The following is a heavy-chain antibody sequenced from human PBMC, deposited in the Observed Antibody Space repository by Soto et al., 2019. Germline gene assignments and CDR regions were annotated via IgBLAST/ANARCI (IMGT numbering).Heavy chain of an antibody. D-gene: IGHD2-15*01. V-gene: IGHV1-2*02. CDR3: GRGRSGELVVFY. CDR2: IGPNSGDT. CDR1: GYTFTGYY. J-gene: IGHJ4*02. Sequence: QVQLVQSGPEVKKSGASVKVSCKASGYTFTGYYIHWVRQAPGQGLEWMGEIGPNSGDTKYAQKFQGRVTMTRDPSISTVYMELSNLSPDDTAVYYCGRGRSGELVVFYWGQGTLVTVYS.